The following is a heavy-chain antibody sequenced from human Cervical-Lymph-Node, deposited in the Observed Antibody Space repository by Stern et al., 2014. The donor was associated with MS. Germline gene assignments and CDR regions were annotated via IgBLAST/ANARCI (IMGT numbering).Heavy chain of an antibody. CDR2: IYTDDGT. V-gene: IGHV3-53*01. Sequence: VQLVESGGGLIQPGGSLRLSCAAPGFTVSNNYMSWVRQAPGQGLEWVSLIYTDDGTYDEGPVKGRFTISRDSSKNKLFLQMNSLRAEDTAVYYCARAIFGVNTAAMAPDAFDTWGQGTMVTVSS. CDR1: GFTVSNNY. D-gene: IGHD3-3*01. CDR3: ARAIFGVNTAAMAPDAFDT. J-gene: IGHJ3*02.